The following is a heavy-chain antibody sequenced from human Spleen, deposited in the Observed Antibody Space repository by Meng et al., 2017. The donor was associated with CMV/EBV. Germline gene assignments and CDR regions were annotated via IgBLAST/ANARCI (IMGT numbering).Heavy chain of an antibody. CDR3: ARGRYSGSYALGY. J-gene: IGHJ4*02. CDR2: IIPLFGTS. V-gene: IGHV1-69*05. Sequence: SVKVSCKASGGTFSSFTIFWVQQAPGQGLEWMGGIIPLFGTSNYAQKFQDRVTITTDKSTNTAYMELSSLRSEDTAMYYCARGRYSGSYALGYWGQGTLVTVSS. D-gene: IGHD1-26*01. CDR1: GGTFSSFT.